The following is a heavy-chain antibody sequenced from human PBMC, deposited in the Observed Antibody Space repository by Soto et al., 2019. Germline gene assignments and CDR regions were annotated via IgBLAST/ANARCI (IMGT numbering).Heavy chain of an antibody. CDR2: IIPIFGTA. CDR1: GGIFSSYA. CDR3: AGGDSGYVWFMAF. D-gene: IGHD3-22*01. J-gene: IGHJ4*02. Sequence: QEQLVQSGAEVKKPGSSVKVSCKASGGIFSSYAISWVRQAPGQGLEWMGGIIPIFGTANYAQKFQGRVTITADKPTNTANWDLGSLKSEDRAIYYWAGGDSGYVWFMAFWAQEPLVTVPS. V-gene: IGHV1-69*06.